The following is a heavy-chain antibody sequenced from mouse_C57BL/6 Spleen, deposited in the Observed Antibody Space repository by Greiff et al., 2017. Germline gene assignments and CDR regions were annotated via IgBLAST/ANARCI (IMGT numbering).Heavy chain of an antibody. Sequence: EVKLMESGGGLVQPGGSMKLSCVASGFTFSNYWMNWVRQSPEKGLEWVAQIRLKSDNYATHYAESVKGRFTISRDDSKSSVYLQMNNLRAEDTGIYYCTALYYYGSTGDYWGQGTTLTVSS. CDR2: IRLKSDNYAT. D-gene: IGHD1-1*01. CDR3: TALYYYGSTGDY. CDR1: GFTFSNYW. J-gene: IGHJ2*01. V-gene: IGHV6-3*01.